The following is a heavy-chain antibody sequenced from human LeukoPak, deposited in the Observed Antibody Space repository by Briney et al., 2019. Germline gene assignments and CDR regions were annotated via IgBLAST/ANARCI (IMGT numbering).Heavy chain of an antibody. CDR2: ISGDGGST. D-gene: IGHD3-22*01. V-gene: IGHV3-43*02. CDR1: GFTFDDYA. CDR3: AKEQTYYYDSSGYFDY. J-gene: IGHJ4*02. Sequence: GGSLRLSCAASGFTFDDYAMHWVRQAPGKGLEWVSLISGDGGSTYYADSVKGRFTISRDNSKNSLYPQMNSLRTEDTALYYCAKEQTYYYDSSGYFDYWGQGTLVTVSS.